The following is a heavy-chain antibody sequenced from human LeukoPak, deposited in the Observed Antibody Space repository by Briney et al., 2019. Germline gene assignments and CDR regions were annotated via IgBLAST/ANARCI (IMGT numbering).Heavy chain of an antibody. J-gene: IGHJ4*02. CDR1: AYXFTGYF. Sequence: ASVKVSCKTSAYXFTGYFFHWIRQAPGQGLEWMGWINANSGDTNYAQQFQGRLTMTRDRSISTVYMELSRLRTDDTAVYYCARDFSWGVDSWGQGTLVTVSS. CDR3: ARDFSWGVDS. D-gene: IGHD3-10*01. V-gene: IGHV1-2*02. CDR2: INANSGDT.